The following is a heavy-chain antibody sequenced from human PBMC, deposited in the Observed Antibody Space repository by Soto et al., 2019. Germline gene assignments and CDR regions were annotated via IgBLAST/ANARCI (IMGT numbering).Heavy chain of an antibody. V-gene: IGHV4-31*03. CDR1: GGSISSGGYY. CDR2: IYYSGST. CDR3: ARGRSSGWANYYYYGMDV. Sequence: PSETLSLTCTVSGGSISSGGYYWSWIRQHPGKGLEWIGYIYYSGSTYYNPSLKSRVTISVDTSKNQFSLKLSSVTAADTAVYYCARGRSSGWANYYYYGMDVWGQGTTVTVS. J-gene: IGHJ6*02. D-gene: IGHD6-19*01.